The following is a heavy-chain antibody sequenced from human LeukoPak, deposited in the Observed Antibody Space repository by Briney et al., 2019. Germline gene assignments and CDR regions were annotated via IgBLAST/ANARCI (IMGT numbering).Heavy chain of an antibody. V-gene: IGHV3-7*03. D-gene: IGHD2-15*01. CDR1: GFTFSNYW. Sequence: GGSLRLSCAASGFTFSNYWMSWVRQAPGKGLEWVANIRQDGSEKYYVDSVKGRFTIFRDNAKNSLYLQMNSLRAEDTAVYYCARDHGRYCSGGSCYFGGFFEYWGQGTLGTVSS. CDR2: IRQDGSEK. CDR3: ARDHGRYCSGGSCYFGGFFEY. J-gene: IGHJ4*02.